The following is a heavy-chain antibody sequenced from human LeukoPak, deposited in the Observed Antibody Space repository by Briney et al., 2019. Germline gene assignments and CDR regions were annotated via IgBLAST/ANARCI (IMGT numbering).Heavy chain of an antibody. D-gene: IGHD2-15*01. CDR3: ARRMCSGGSCFLFWFDP. CDR2: ISAYNGNT. Sequence: GASVKVSCKASGYTFTNYGISWVRQAPGQGLECMGWISAYNGNTKYVQKFQGRVTMTTDTSTSTAYMELRSLRSDDTAVYYCARRMCSGGSCFLFWFDPWGQGTLVTVSS. CDR1: GYTFTNYG. J-gene: IGHJ5*02. V-gene: IGHV1-18*01.